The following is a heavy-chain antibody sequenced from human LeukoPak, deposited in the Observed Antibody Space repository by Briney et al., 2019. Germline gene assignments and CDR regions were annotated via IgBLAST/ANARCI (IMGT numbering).Heavy chain of an antibody. Sequence: GGSLRLSCAASGFTFSSYAMSWVRQAPGKGLEWVSAFSGRGGSTYYADSVKGRFTSSRDNSKNTLYLQMNSLRAEDTAVYYCARGGKRAVAGTRSPQYFQHWGQGTLVTVSS. CDR2: FSGRGGST. J-gene: IGHJ1*01. D-gene: IGHD6-19*01. CDR1: GFTFSSYA. CDR3: ARGGKRAVAGTRSPQYFQH. V-gene: IGHV3-23*01.